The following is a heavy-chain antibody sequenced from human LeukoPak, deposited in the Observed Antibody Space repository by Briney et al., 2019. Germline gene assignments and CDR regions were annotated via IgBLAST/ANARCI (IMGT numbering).Heavy chain of an antibody. D-gene: IGHD3-9*01. Sequence: GGSLRLSCAASGFTFSSYAMSWVRQAPGKGLEWVSAIIGSGGSTYYADSVKGRFTISRDNSKNTLYLQMNSLRAEDTAVYYCATSRELRYFDWLPLPFDYWGQGTLVTVSS. CDR3: ATSRELRYFDWLPLPFDY. J-gene: IGHJ4*02. CDR1: GFTFSSYA. CDR2: IIGSGGST. V-gene: IGHV3-23*01.